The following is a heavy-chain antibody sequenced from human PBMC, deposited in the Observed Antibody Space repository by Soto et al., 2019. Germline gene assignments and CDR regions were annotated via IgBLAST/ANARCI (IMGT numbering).Heavy chain of an antibody. D-gene: IGHD1-1*01. V-gene: IGHV1-2*02. CDR1: GYTFNDYY. J-gene: IGHJ4*02. CDR3: ARGNCTGTFDF. CDR2: INPKSGDT. Sequence: ASVKVSCKASGYTFNDYYIHWVRQAPGQGLEWMGWINPKSGDTKYSQKFQGRVTLTRDTSITTAYMDLSRLRSDDTAVYYCARGNCTGTFDFWGQGALVTASS.